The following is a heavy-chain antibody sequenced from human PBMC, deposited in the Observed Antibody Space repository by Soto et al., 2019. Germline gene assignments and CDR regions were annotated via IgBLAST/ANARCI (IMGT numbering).Heavy chain of an antibody. V-gene: IGHV3-13*05. D-gene: IGHD2-2*01. Sequence: PGGSLRLSCSASGFTFSSYDMHWVRQATGKGLEWVSAIGTAGDPYYPGSVKGRFTISRENAKNSLYLQMNSLRAGDTAVYYCARARRHXSSTSCYRGSYYYGMDVWGQGTTVTVSS. CDR2: IGTAGDP. CDR3: ARARRHXSSTSCYRGSYYYGMDV. CDR1: GFTFSSYD. J-gene: IGHJ6*02.